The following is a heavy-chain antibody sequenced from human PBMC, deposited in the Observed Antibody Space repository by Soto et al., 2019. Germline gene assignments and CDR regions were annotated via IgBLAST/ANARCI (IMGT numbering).Heavy chain of an antibody. D-gene: IGHD3-22*01. CDR2: IKTDGTYA. CDR1: GFTFSTYW. J-gene: IGHJ4*02. Sequence: EVQLVESGGDLVQPGGSLRLSCAASGFTFSTYWMHWVRQAPGKGLLWVSRIKTDGTYATYADSVKGRFTISRDNAKNTLYLQMNSLRVEDAAVHYCAAGGSGYYANWGQGTLVTVSS. V-gene: IGHV3-74*01. CDR3: AAGGSGYYAN.